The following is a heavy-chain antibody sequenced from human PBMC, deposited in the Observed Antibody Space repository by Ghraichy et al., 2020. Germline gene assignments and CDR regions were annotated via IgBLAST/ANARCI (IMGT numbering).Heavy chain of an antibody. J-gene: IGHJ4*02. CDR1: GFIFDDHY. CDR2: SRFRADNYIS. CDR3: ARLTGTAFDY. D-gene: IGHD1-1*01. V-gene: IGHV3-72*01. Sequence: GESLNISCVASGFIFDDHYMDWVRQAPGKGLEWVGRSRFRADNYISDYAASVKGRFTISRDDSKNSLHLQMNSLEIDDTAVYYCARLTGTAFDYWGQGALVTVS.